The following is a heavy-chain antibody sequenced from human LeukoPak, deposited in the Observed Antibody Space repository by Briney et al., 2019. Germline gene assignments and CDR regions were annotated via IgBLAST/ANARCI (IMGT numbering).Heavy chain of an antibody. CDR3: AKVGDYVWGSYRLVAFDY. CDR1: GGTFSSYA. CDR2: IIPILGIA. V-gene: IGHV1-69*04. Sequence: EASVKVSCKASGGTFSSYAISWVRQAPGQGLEWMGRIIPILGIANYAQKFQGRVTITADKSTSTAYMELSSLRSEDTAVYYCAKVGDYVWGSYRLVAFDYWGQGTLVTVSS. J-gene: IGHJ4*02. D-gene: IGHD3-16*02.